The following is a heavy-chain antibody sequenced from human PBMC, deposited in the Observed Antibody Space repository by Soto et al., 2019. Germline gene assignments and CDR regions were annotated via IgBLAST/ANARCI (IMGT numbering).Heavy chain of an antibody. V-gene: IGHV5-51*01. CDR2: IYPGDSDT. CDR3: ARPRSGSYRLDYYGMDV. J-gene: IGHJ6*02. D-gene: IGHD3-10*01. CDR1: GYSFTSYR. Sequence: PGESLKISWEGSGYSFTSYRIGWVRQMPGKGLEWMGIIYPGDSDTRYSPSFQGQATISADKSISTAYLQWSSLKASDTAIYYCARPRSGSYRLDYYGMDVWGQGTTVTVSS.